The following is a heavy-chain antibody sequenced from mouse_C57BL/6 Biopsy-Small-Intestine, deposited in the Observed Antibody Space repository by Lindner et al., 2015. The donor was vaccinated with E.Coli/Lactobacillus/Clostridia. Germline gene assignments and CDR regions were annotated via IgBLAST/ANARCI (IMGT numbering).Heavy chain of an antibody. CDR3: ARDLYNDFWSDYPRNDAFDI. J-gene: IGHJ3*01. D-gene: IGHD1-3*01. CDR2: IIPIFGTA. V-gene: IGHV1-81*01. Sequence: SVKVSCKASGGTFSSYGISWVRQAPGQGLEWMGGIIPIFGTASYAQKFQGRVTITADESTSTAYMELSSLRSEDTAVYYCARDLYNDFWSDYPRNDAFDIWGQGTMVTVSS. CDR1: GGTFSSYG.